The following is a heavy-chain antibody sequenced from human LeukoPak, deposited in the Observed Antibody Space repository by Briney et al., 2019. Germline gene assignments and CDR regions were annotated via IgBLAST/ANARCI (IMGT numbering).Heavy chain of an antibody. V-gene: IGHV3-33*01. CDR1: GFTFSSYG. CDR3: ARDRPYYFDY. J-gene: IGHJ4*02. Sequence: PGRSLRVSCAASGFTFSSYGMHWVRQAPGKGLEWVAVIWYDGSKKYYADSVKGRFTISRDNSKNTLYLQMNSLSAEDTAVYYCARDRPYYFDYWGQGTLVTVSS. CDR2: IWYDGSKK.